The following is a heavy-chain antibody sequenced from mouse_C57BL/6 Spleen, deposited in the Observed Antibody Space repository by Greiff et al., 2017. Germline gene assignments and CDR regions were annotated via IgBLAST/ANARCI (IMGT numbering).Heavy chain of an antibody. V-gene: IGHV1-82*01. J-gene: IGHJ2*01. CDR3: ARDPYFDY. Sequence: QVQLQQSGPELVKPGASVKISCKASGYALSSSWLNWVKQRPGKGLEWIGRIYPGDGDTNYNGKFKGKATLTADKSSSTAYMQLSSLTSEDSAVYFCARDPYFDYWGQGTTLTVSS. CDR1: GYALSSSW. CDR2: IYPGDGDT.